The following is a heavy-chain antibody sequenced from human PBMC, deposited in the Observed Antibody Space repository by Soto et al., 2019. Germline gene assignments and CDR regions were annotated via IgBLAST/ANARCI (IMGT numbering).Heavy chain of an antibody. D-gene: IGHD2-15*01. CDR2: ISSSGNII. CDR3: ARDLGEDATDGYFQY. V-gene: IGHV3-48*01. J-gene: IGHJ4*02. CDR1: VFTFSSYS. Sequence: GGSLRLSCASSVFTFSSYSMNCVRHSPGKWLEWVSYISSSGNIIYYADSVKGRFTISRDNAKNSLYLQMNSLRAVDTAVYYCARDLGEDATDGYFQYWGQGTLVTVSS.